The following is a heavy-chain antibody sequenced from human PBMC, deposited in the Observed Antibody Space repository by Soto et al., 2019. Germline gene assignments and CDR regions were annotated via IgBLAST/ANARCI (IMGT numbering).Heavy chain of an antibody. CDR3: ARRWGYTFDY. D-gene: IGHD5-12*01. V-gene: IGHV4-59*08. J-gene: IGHJ4*02. CDR2: IYYSGST. CDR1: DGYICSYY. Sequence: PLETLSLNCPVADGYICSYYSSWIRQQPGKGLEWIGYIYYSGSTNYNPSLKSRVTISVDTSKNQFSLKLSSVTAADTAVYYCARRWGYTFDYWGQGTLVTVSS.